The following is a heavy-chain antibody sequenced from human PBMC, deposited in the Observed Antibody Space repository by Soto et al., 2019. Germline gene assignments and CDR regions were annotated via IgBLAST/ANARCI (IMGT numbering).Heavy chain of an antibody. CDR1: GYTFTSYY. CDR3: ARGSHCSGGSCYVPFYYYMDV. J-gene: IGHJ6*03. D-gene: IGHD2-15*01. CDR2: INPSGGST. Sequence: ASVKVSCKASGYTFTSYYMHWVRQAPGQGLEWMGIINPSGGSTSYAQKFQGRVTMTRDTSTSTVYMELSSLRSEDTAVYYCARGSHCSGGSCYVPFYYYMDVWGKGTTVTVYS. V-gene: IGHV1-46*03.